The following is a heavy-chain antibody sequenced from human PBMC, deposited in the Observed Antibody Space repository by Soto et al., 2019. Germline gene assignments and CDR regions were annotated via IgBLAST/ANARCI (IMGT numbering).Heavy chain of an antibody. Sequence: ETLSLTCTVSGGSVSSYYWSWIRQPPGKGLEWIGYIYYSGSTNYNPSLKSRVTISVDTSKNQFSLKLSSVTAADTAVYYCARHRGWFGELFVYYYYGMDVWGQGTTVTVSS. J-gene: IGHJ6*02. V-gene: IGHV4-59*08. CDR2: IYYSGST. D-gene: IGHD3-10*01. CDR1: GGSVSSYY. CDR3: ARHRGWFGELFVYYYYGMDV.